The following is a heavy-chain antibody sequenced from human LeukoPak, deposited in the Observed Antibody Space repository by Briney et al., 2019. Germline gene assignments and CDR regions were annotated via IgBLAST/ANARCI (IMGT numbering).Heavy chain of an antibody. CDR2: IWYDGSNK. D-gene: IGHD6-19*01. Sequence: GGSLRLSCAASGFTFSSYSMNWVRQAPGKGLEWVADIWYDGSNKYYEDSVKGRFTISRDNSKNTLYLQMNSLRAEDTAVYYCARDPGVRWLVGFDYWGQGTLVTVSS. V-gene: IGHV3-33*08. J-gene: IGHJ4*02. CDR3: ARDPGVRWLVGFDY. CDR1: GFTFSSYS.